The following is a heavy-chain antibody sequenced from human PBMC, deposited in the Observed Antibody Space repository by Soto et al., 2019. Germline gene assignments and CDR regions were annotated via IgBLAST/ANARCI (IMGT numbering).Heavy chain of an antibody. J-gene: IGHJ2*01. Sequence: GGSLRLSCAASGFTFNTYGMPWVRQAPGKGLEWVAAISYDGINKYYVDSVKGRFTISRDNSKNTLYVQMNSLRAEDTALYYCARSPQPTRGIHWYFDLWGRGILVTVS. CDR1: GFTFNTYG. CDR2: ISYDGINK. D-gene: IGHD1-26*01. CDR3: ARSPQPTRGIHWYFDL. V-gene: IGHV3-30*03.